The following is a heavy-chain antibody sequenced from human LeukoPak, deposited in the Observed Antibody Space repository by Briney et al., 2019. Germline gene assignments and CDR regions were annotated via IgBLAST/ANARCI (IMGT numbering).Heavy chain of an antibody. Sequence: PGGSLRLSCAASGFIISSYSMNWVRQAPGKGLEWVSYISSSSSTIYYADSVKGRFTISRDNAKNSLYLQMNSLRAEDTAVYYCAKGPGYSSLLGFDYWGQGTLVTVSS. CDR2: ISSSSSTI. J-gene: IGHJ4*02. V-gene: IGHV3-48*04. CDR3: AKGPGYSSLLGFDY. D-gene: IGHD5-18*01. CDR1: GFIISSYS.